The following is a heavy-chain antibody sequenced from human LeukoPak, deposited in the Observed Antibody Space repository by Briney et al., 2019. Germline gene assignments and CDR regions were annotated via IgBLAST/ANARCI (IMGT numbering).Heavy chain of an antibody. Sequence: GGSLRLSCSASGFTFSRYAMHWVRQAPGKGLECVSAISNNGGSTYYADSVKGRFTISRDNSKNTLYLQMNSLRAEDTAVYYCAKAFKTGYNVDTLDYWGQGTLVTVSS. V-gene: IGHV3-64*04. J-gene: IGHJ4*02. CDR2: ISNNGGST. CDR1: GFTFSRYA. CDR3: AKAFKTGYNVDTLDY. D-gene: IGHD5-24*01.